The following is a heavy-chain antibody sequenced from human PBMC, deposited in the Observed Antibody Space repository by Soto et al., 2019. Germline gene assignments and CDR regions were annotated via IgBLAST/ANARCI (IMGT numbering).Heavy chain of an antibody. CDR3: ASDLVGASDSYGLDV. CDR1: GVTFSNYG. D-gene: IGHD1-26*01. CDR2: IWHDGNNK. V-gene: IGHV3-33*01. Sequence: GGPLRLSCRASGVTFSNYGMHWVRQAPGKGLEWVAIIWHDGNNKYYADSVRGRFIISRDNSKNRLYLQMNSLRAEDTAVYYCASDLVGASDSYGLDVWGQGTPVPAP. J-gene: IGHJ6*02.